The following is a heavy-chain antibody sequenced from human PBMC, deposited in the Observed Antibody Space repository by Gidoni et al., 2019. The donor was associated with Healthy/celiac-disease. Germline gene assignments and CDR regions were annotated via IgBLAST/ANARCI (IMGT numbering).Heavy chain of an antibody. D-gene: IGHD1-26*01. J-gene: IGHJ5*02. V-gene: IGHV3-9*01. Sequence: EVQLVESGGGLVQPGRSLRLSCAASGFTFDAYAMHWVRQAPGKGLEWVSGISWNSGSIGYADSVKGRFTISRDNAKNSLYLQMNSLRAEDTALYYCAKDGGGSYPHWFDPWGQGTLVTVSS. CDR2: ISWNSGSI. CDR3: AKDGGGSYPHWFDP. CDR1: GFTFDAYA.